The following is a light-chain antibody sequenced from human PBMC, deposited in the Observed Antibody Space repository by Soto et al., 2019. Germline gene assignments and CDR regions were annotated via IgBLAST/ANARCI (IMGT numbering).Light chain of an antibody. CDR1: QGISDW. V-gene: IGKV1-12*01. CDR3: QQATSFPFT. J-gene: IGKJ3*01. Sequence: DIQMTQSPSSVSASVGDRVTITCRVSQGISDWLAWFQQKPGKAPKLLIYAASTLQSGVPSRFSGSGSGTEFTLTITDLQPEDFATYYCQQATSFPFTFGPGTKVDIK. CDR2: AAS.